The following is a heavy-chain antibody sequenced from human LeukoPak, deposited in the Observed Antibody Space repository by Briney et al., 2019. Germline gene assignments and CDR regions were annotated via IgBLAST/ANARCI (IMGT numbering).Heavy chain of an antibody. J-gene: IGHJ4*02. CDR1: GFTFSSYS. D-gene: IGHD2-2*01. Sequence: GGSLRLSCAASGFTFSSYSMNWVRQAPGKGLEWVSYISRGGTTIYYADSVKGRFTISRDNAKNLVCLQMNSLRAEDSAVYYCARRCSSTSCLQYWGQGTLVTVSS. CDR3: ARRCSSTSCLQY. CDR2: ISRGGTTI. V-gene: IGHV3-48*04.